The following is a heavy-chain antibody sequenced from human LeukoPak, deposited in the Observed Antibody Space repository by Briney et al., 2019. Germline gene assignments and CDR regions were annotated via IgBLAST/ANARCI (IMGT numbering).Heavy chain of an antibody. V-gene: IGHV3-23*01. D-gene: IGHD3/OR15-3a*01. CDR1: GLTFSSYA. CDR2: ISGSGGST. Sequence: GGSLRLSCAASGLTFSSYAMSWVRQAPGKGLEWVSAISGSGGSTYYADSVKGRFIISRDNSKNTLYLQVNSLRAEDTAVYYCARFGSNSWTRYFDPWGQGTLVTVSS. CDR3: ARFGSNSWTRYFDP. J-gene: IGHJ5*02.